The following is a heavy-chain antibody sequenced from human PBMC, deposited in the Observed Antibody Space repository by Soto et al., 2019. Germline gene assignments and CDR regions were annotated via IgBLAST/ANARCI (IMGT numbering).Heavy chain of an antibody. CDR3: ASIVRSAHGAFSD. V-gene: IGHV4-31*03. J-gene: IGHJ4*02. CDR1: GGSISSGGYY. CDR2: IYYSGST. Sequence: QVQLQESGPGLVKPSQTLSLTCTVSGGSISSGGYYWSWIRQHPGKGLEWIGYIYYSGSTYYNPSIMSRVTTSVDTPNDPSPLNLSSVTAADTAVYYCASIVRSAHGAFSDWGQGTLVTVSS. D-gene: IGHD2-8*01.